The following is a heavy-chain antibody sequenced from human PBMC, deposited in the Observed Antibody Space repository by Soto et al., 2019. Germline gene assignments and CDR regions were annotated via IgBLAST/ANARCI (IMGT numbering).Heavy chain of an antibody. V-gene: IGHV3-74*01. CDR1: GFTFRYYW. J-gene: IGHJ4*02. CDR2: INNDGSDT. CDR3: GSLFEF. Sequence: EVHLVESGGGLVQPGGSLRLSCAASGFTFRYYWLHRVRQVPGRGPVWVSGINNDGSDTFYADFVEGRFTISRDNAKNTVYLQMDSLRAEDTAVYYCGSLFEFWGQGTLVTVPS.